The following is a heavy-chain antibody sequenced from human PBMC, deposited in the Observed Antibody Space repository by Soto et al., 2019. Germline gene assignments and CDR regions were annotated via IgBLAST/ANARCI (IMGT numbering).Heavy chain of an antibody. D-gene: IGHD5-12*01. CDR2: IYAGDCYT. CDR3: GRIPGYSGYDWFGMDV. V-gene: IGHV5-51*01. Sequence: GESLKISCKGSGYSFSSYWIGLGREMPGKGLEGGGMIYAGDCYTRDSASCQGQVPLSADKSISTAYLQWSKLKGSGTGLDYCGRIPGYSGYDWFGMDVWGQGTTVTVSS. J-gene: IGHJ6*02. CDR1: GYSFSSYW.